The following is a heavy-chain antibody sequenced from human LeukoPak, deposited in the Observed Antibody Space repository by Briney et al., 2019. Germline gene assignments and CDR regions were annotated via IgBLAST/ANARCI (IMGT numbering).Heavy chain of an antibody. CDR3: ARDATYYYDSSGYYFYY. J-gene: IGHJ4*02. CDR1: GGTFSSYA. CDR2: IIPIFGTA. D-gene: IGHD3-22*01. V-gene: IGHV1-69*05. Sequence: SVKVSCKASGGTFSSYAISWVRQAPGQGLEWMGRIIPIFGTANYAQKFQGRVTITTDESTSTAYMELSSLRSEDTAVYYCARDATYYYDSSGYYFYYWGQGTLVTVSS.